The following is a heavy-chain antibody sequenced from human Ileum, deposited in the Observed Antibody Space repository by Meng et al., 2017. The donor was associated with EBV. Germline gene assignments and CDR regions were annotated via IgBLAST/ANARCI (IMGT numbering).Heavy chain of an antibody. J-gene: IGHJ5*01. D-gene: IGHD3-10*01. CDR2: IYYSGNT. CDR3: ARDGGGGSGSYYRWFES. V-gene: IGHV4-30-4*01. CDR1: VGSINGGNYY. Sequence: QVQLQESCPGLVKPSQTLSLTSAASVGSINGGNYYWSWIRQPPGKGLEWIGYIYYSGNTYYNPSLKSRVTISVDTSKNQFSLNLNSVTAADTAVYYCARDGGGGSGSYYRWFESWGQGTLSNVSS.